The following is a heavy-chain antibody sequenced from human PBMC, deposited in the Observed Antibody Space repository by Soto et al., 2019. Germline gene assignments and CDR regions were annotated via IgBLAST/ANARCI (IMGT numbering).Heavy chain of an antibody. J-gene: IGHJ6*02. Sequence: PSETLSLTCTVSGGSISSSSYYWGWIRQPPGKGLEWIGTIYYSGSTYYNPSLKSRVTISVDTSKNQFSLKLSSVTATDTAVYYCARHGNTVTTGYYYGMDVWGQGITVTVSS. CDR1: GGSISSSSYY. CDR3: ARHGNTVTTGYYYGMDV. D-gene: IGHD4-17*01. V-gene: IGHV4-39*01. CDR2: IYYSGST.